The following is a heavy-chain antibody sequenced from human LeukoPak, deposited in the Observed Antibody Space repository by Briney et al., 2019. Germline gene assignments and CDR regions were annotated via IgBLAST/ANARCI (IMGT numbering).Heavy chain of an antibody. Sequence: GESLKISCKGSGYSFTSYWIGWVRQMSGKGLEWMGIIHPGDSATRYSPSFQGQVTISADKSINTAYLQWSSLKATDTAIHYCASVHLTYSSGWGPFGYWGQGTLVTVSS. CDR3: ASVHLTYSSGWGPFGY. CDR1: GYSFTSYW. J-gene: IGHJ4*02. CDR2: IHPGDSAT. D-gene: IGHD6-19*01. V-gene: IGHV5-51*01.